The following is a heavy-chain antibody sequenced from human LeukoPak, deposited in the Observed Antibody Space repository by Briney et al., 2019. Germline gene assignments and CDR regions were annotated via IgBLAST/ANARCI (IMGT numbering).Heavy chain of an antibody. CDR2: MIGSGDT. V-gene: IGHV3-23*01. D-gene: IGHD5-24*01. J-gene: IGHJ5*02. CDR3: AKDMHYNDGRWEFDP. Sequence: GGSLRLSCVASGFNFGNFAVTWVRQAPGKGLEWVSGMIGSGDTYYAASVKGRFTMSRDNSRTTLYLQMNSLRFEDTAIYYCAKDMHYNDGRWEFDPWGQGTLVTVSS. CDR1: GFNFGNFA.